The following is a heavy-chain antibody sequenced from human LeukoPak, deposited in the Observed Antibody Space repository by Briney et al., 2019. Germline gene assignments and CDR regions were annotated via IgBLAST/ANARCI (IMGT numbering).Heavy chain of an antibody. CDR1: GFTFSSYE. D-gene: IGHD6-6*01. J-gene: IGHJ5*02. CDR3: ARDQSEGQLAPYWFDP. V-gene: IGHV3-48*03. CDR2: ISSSGSTI. Sequence: PGGSLRLSCAASGFTFSSYEMNWVRQAPGKGLEWVSYISSSGSTIYYADSVKGRFTISRDNAKNSLYLQMNSLRAEDTAVYYCARDQSEGQLAPYWFDPWGQGTLVTVSS.